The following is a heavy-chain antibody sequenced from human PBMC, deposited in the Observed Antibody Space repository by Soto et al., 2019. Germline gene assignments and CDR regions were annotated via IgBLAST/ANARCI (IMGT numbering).Heavy chain of an antibody. Sequence: SETLSLTCTVSGGSISSYYWSWIRQPPGKKLEWIGYIYYSGSTNYNPSLKSRFTISVDTSKNQFSLKLSSVTAADTAVYYCARQAEQQGFKYCSSTSCYYVFDPWGHGTLVTVSS. V-gene: IGHV4-59*08. CDR1: GGSISSYY. J-gene: IGHJ5*02. CDR2: IYYSGST. CDR3: ARQAEQQGFKYCSSTSCYYVFDP. D-gene: IGHD2-2*01.